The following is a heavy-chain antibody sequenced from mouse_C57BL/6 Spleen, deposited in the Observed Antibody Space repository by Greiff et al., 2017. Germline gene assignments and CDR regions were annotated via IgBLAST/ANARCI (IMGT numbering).Heavy chain of an antibody. Sequence: QVQLQQPGAELVMPGASVKLSCKASGYTFTSYWMHWVKQRPGQGLEWIGEIDPSDSYTNYNQKFKGKSTLAVDKSSSTAYMQLSSLTSEDSAVYYCARVGYYGYDGFGYWGQGTLVTVSA. CDR3: ARVGYYGYDGFGY. CDR2: IDPSDSYT. CDR1: GYTFTSYW. J-gene: IGHJ3*01. V-gene: IGHV1-69*01. D-gene: IGHD2-2*01.